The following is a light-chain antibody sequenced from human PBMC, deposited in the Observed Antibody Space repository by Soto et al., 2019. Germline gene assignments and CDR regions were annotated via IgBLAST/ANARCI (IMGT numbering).Light chain of an antibody. CDR1: QSVTSN. J-gene: IGKJ4*01. Sequence: EIVMTQSPATLSVSPGERATLSCRASQSVTSNLAWYQQKPGQAPRLLIYGASTRATGIPARFSGSGSGTEFTLTISSLQSQDFAVYYCQQYTNWTPLTFGGGNKVEIK. CDR3: QQYTNWTPLT. V-gene: IGKV3-15*01. CDR2: GAS.